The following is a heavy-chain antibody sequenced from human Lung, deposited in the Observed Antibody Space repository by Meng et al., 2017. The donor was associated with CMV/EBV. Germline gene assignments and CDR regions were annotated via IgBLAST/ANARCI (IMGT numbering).Heavy chain of an antibody. J-gene: IGHJ5*02. CDR3: AREEGIGGFDP. CDR1: GGSISSYY. D-gene: IGHD3-10*01. V-gene: IGHV4-59*01. CDR2: IYYSGST. Sequence: QVRLTGPGPGWVRPLEPLSLTRPVSGGSISSYYWSWTRQPPGKGLEWIGYIYYSGSTNYNPSLKSRVTISVDTSKNQFSLKLSSVTAADTAVYYCAREEGIGGFDPWGQGTLVTVSS.